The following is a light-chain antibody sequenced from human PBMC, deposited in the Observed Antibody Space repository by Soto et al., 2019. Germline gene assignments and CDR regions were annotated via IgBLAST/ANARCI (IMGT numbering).Light chain of an antibody. CDR3: QQYNSYSRT. V-gene: IGKV1-5*01. J-gene: IGKJ1*01. Sequence: DIQMTQSPSTLSASVVDRVTITCRASQSISSWLTWYQQKSGEAPKVLIYDASSLGSGVPSRFSGSGSGTDFTLTISSLQPEDFATYYCQQYNSYSRTFGQGNKVDIK. CDR1: QSISSW. CDR2: DAS.